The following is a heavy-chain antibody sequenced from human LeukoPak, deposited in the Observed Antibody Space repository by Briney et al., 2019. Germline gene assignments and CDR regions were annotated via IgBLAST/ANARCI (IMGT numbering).Heavy chain of an antibody. J-gene: IGHJ5*02. CDR3: ARQKVRGVSPSVRWFDP. V-gene: IGHV5-51*01. CDR2: IYPGDSDT. D-gene: IGHD3-10*01. Sequence: KHGESLKISCKGSGYSFTSYWIGWVRQMPGKGLEWMGIIYPGDSDTRYSPSYQGQVTISADKSISTAYLQWSSLKASDTAMYYCARQKVRGVSPSVRWFDPWGQGTLVTVSS. CDR1: GYSFTSYW.